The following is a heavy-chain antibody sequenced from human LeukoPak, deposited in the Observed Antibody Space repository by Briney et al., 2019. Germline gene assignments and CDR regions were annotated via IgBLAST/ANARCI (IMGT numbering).Heavy chain of an antibody. V-gene: IGHV3-30*18. CDR1: GFTFSIYG. CDR3: AKDYYDILTGYYGPDY. CDR2: ISDDVNNK. J-gene: IGHJ4*02. Sequence: QPGRSLRLSWAAAGFTFSIYGMHWVRQAPGKGLEWVAVISDDVNNKYYADSVKGRFTISRDNSKNTLYMQMNSPRAHYTALGYCAKDYYDILTGYYGPDYWGQGTLVTVSS. D-gene: IGHD3-9*01.